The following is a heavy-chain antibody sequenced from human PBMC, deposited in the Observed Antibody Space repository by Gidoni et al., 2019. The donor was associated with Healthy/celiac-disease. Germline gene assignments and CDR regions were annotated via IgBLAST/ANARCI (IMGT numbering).Heavy chain of an antibody. CDR2: IYYSGST. Sequence: LQLQESGPGLVKPSETLSLPCTVSGGSISSSSYYWGWIRQPPGKGLEWIGSIYYSGSTYYNPSLKSRVTISVDTSKNQFSRKLSSVTAADTAVYYCARAYSSSWSNWFDPWGQGTLVTVSS. CDR3: ARAYSSSWSNWFDP. D-gene: IGHD6-13*01. CDR1: GGSISSSSYY. J-gene: IGHJ5*02. V-gene: IGHV4-39*01.